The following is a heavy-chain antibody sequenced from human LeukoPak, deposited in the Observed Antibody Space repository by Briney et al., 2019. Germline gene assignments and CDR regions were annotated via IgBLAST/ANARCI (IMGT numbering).Heavy chain of an antibody. CDR3: ARREGPDKRVFDN. V-gene: IGHV4-61*08. CDR2: IYDSGST. D-gene: IGHD1-14*01. CDR1: GGSISSGGYY. Sequence: PSETLSLTCTVSGGSISSGGYYWSWIRQHPGKGVEWIGYIYDSGSTSYNPSLKSRVTMSIDTSKNQFALTLSSVTAADTAVYYCARREGPDKRVFDNWGQGTPVTVSS. J-gene: IGHJ4*02.